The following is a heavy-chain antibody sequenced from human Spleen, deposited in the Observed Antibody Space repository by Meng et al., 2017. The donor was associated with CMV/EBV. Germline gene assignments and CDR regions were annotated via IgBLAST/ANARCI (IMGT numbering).Heavy chain of an antibody. CDR2: IYFTGGT. J-gene: IGHJ4*02. Sequence: VSGGSLSSGSHYWSWLRQHPGKGLEWIGYIYFTGGTYYNPSLKSRVSISADTSKTQFSLNLSSMTAADTAVYYCARGGATRENYYDFWGQGTLVTVSS. CDR3: ARGGATRENYYDF. D-gene: IGHD4/OR15-4a*01. CDR1: GGSLSSGSHY. V-gene: IGHV4-31*02.